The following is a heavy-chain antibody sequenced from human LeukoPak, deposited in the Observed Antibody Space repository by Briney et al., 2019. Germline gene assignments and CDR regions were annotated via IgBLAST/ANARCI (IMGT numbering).Heavy chain of an antibody. V-gene: IGHV3-48*03. CDR2: ISSGGSSI. Sequence: PGGSLRLSCAASGFTFSSYEMKWVRQAPGKGLEWVSYISSGGSSIYYADSVKGRFTISRDNAENSLYLQMNSLRAEDTAVYYCARDQGIAAAGYDYWGRGTLVTVSS. CDR1: GFTFSSYE. J-gene: IGHJ4*02. CDR3: ARDQGIAAAGYDY. D-gene: IGHD6-13*01.